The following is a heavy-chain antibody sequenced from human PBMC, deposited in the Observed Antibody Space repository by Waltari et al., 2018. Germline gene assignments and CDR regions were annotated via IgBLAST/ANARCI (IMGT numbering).Heavy chain of an antibody. D-gene: IGHD2-2*01. Sequence: QVQLVQTGAEVKKPGSSVKVSCKASGGTFSSYAITWVRQATGQGLEWMGRIIPIFATANYAQKFQGRVTITADKSTSTAYMELSSLRSEDTAVYYCASSSTSQYYYYYYMDVWGKGTTVTISS. V-gene: IGHV1-69*13. CDR3: ASSSTSQYYYYYYMDV. CDR1: GGTFSSYA. CDR2: IIPIFATA. J-gene: IGHJ6*03.